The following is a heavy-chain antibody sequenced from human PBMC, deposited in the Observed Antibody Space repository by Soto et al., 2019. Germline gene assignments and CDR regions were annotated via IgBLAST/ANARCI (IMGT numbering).Heavy chain of an antibody. CDR2: IYYIGST. CDR1: VGSSSSYY. Sequence: SETLSLTCTVPVGSSSSYYWSWIRQPPGKGLEWIGYIYYIGSTNYNPSLKSRVTISVDTSKNQFSLKLSSVTAADTAVYYCARGRLSFDPWGQGTLVTVSS. V-gene: IGHV4-59*01. J-gene: IGHJ5*02. CDR3: ARGRLSFDP. D-gene: IGHD1-1*01.